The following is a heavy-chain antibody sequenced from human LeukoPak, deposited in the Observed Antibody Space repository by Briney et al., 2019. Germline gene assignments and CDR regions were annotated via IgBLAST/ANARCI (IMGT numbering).Heavy chain of an antibody. CDR1: GFTFSNYW. CDR3: ARLSDSIACFGFDS. V-gene: IGHV3-7*01. J-gene: IGHJ4*02. D-gene: IGHD4-11*01. Sequence: PGGCLRLSCSASGFTFSNYWMSWVRQAPGKGLEWVANIKRDGSEKYYADSVKGRFTISRDNAKNSLSLHMNSLGAEDTAIYYCARLSDSIACFGFDSWGQGSLVTVSS. CDR2: IKRDGSEK.